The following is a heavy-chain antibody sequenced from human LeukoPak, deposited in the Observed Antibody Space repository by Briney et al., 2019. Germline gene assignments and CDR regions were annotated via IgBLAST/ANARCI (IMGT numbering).Heavy chain of an antibody. CDR2: INPNTGGS. CDR1: GYTLTGYY. V-gene: IGHV1-2*02. D-gene: IGHD2-15*01. Sequence: ASVKVSCKASGYTLTGYYIHWVRQAPGQGLEWMGWINPNTGGSTFAQKFRGRVTMTRDTSISTAYMELSSLTSDDTAVYFCARAGFCSGGICPDYFDYWGQGTLVTVS. J-gene: IGHJ4*02. CDR3: ARAGFCSGGICPDYFDY.